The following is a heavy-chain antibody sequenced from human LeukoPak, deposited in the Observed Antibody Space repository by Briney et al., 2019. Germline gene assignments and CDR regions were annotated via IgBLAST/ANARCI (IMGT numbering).Heavy chain of an antibody. CDR1: GYSFTNFW. J-gene: IGHJ3*02. CDR2: IYPGDSDT. CDR3: ARLWGRPFDI. V-gene: IGHV5-51*01. Sequence: GESLKISCKGSGYSFTNFWIGWVRQMPGKVLEWMGIIYPGDSDTTYSPSFQGQVTISADKSTSTAYLQWSSLKASDTAMYYCARLWGRPFDIWGQGTMVTVSS. D-gene: IGHD1-26*01.